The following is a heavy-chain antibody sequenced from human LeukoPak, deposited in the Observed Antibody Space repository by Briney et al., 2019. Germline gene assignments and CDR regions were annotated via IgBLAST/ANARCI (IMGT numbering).Heavy chain of an antibody. CDR1: GGSISSSSYY. D-gene: IGHD3-22*01. V-gene: IGHV4-39*01. CDR3: TRQSKGIIVITDFQH. J-gene: IGHJ1*01. CDR2: IYYSGNT. Sequence: SETLSLTCTVSGGSISSSSYYWGWIRQPPGKGLEWIGSIYYSGNTYYSPSLKSRVTISVDTSKNQFSLKLSSVTAADTAVYYCTRQSKGIIVITDFQHWGQGTLVTVSS.